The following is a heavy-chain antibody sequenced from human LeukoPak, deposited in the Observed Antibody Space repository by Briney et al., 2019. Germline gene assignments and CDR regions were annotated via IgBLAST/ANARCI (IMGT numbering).Heavy chain of an antibody. CDR2: VSGGGAAT. CDR1: GFTFDSYA. J-gene: IGHJ4*02. CDR3: AKGNTGSAYSAVDH. D-gene: IGHD2-15*01. V-gene: IGHV3-23*01. Sequence: GGSLTLSCAASGFTFDSYALSWARHAPGKGLEWVYTVSGGGAATYYADSVKGRFTVSRDDSKNTLHLQMDSLRAEDTALYSCAKGNTGSAYSAVDHWGQGTLVTVSS.